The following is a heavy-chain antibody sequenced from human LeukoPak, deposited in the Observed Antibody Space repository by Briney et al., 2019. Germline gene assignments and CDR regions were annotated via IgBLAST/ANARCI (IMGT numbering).Heavy chain of an antibody. CDR3: AKATEYCSSTSCYYYFDY. CDR2: ISWNSGSI. CDR1: GFTFDDYA. Sequence: GRSLRLSCAASGFTFDDYAMHWVRQAPGKGLEWVSGISWNSGSIGYADSVKGRFTISRDNAKNSLYLQMNSLSAEDTALYYCAKATEYCSSTSCYYYFDYWGQGTLVTVSS. J-gene: IGHJ4*02. V-gene: IGHV3-9*01. D-gene: IGHD2-2*01.